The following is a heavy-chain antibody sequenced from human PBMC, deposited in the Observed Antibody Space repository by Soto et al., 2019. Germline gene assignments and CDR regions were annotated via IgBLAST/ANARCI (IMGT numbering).Heavy chain of an antibody. CDR2: IIPILGIA. V-gene: IGHV1-69*02. CDR3: APLPPTDDY. Sequence: SVKLSRKACGGRFSSYTIRWLRQAPGQGLEWMGRIIPILGIANYAQKFQGRVTITADKSTSTAYMELSSLRFEYTAVYYCAPLPPTDDYWGQGTLVTVSS. J-gene: IGHJ4*02. CDR1: GGRFSSYT.